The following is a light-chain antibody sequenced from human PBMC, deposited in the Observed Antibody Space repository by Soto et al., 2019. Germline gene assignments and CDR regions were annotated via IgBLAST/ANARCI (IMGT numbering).Light chain of an antibody. J-gene: IGKJ2*01. V-gene: IGKV2-24*01. Sequence: DIVLTQTRLSSPVTLGQPASISCRSSQSLVHIDGNTYFNWLQQRPGQPRRLLIYKISNRFPGGPDRFSGSGAGTDFTLKISSGEAEDVRVYYCIQATQSYNFGQGTRLEIK. CDR2: KIS. CDR1: QSLVHIDGNTY. CDR3: IQATQSYN.